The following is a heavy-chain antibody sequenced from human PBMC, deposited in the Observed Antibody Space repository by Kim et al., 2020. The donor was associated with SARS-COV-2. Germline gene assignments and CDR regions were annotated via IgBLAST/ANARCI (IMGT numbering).Heavy chain of an antibody. D-gene: IGHD6-19*01. CDR3: VRRQFTSGWFYFDY. CDR2: INSDGINI. J-gene: IGHJ4*02. Sequence: GGSLRLSCAASGFTFSSYRMHWVRQAPGKGLVWVSRINSDGINISYGDSVKGRFTISRDNAKNSLYLQMNSLRAEDTAVYYCVRRQFTSGWFYFDYWGQGTLCADSA. CDR1: GFTFSSYR. V-gene: IGHV3-74*01.